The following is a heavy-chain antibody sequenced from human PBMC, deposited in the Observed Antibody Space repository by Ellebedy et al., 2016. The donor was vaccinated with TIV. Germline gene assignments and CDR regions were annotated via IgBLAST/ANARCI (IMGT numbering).Heavy chain of an antibody. CDR3: RRGHYFHY. Sequence: GESLKISXAGSGFTFSSYAMTWVRQAPGEGLEWVSTISGGGDDIYFADSVKGRFTTSRDNSKNTLYLQMNSLRAEDTAVYYCRRGHYFHYWGQGTLVTVSS. CDR1: GFTFSSYA. J-gene: IGHJ4*02. V-gene: IGHV3-23*01. CDR2: ISGGGDDI.